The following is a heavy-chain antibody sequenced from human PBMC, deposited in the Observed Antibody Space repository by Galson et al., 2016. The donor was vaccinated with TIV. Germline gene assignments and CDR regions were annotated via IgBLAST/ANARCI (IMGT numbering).Heavy chain of an antibody. V-gene: IGHV1-2*02. CDR2: INPKTGAT. CDR3: ARSDSYYKYALDV. D-gene: IGHD3-10*01. J-gene: IGHJ3*01. CDR1: GYSFTGYF. Sequence: SVKVSCKASGYSFTGYFMHWVRQAPGQGLEWRGWINPKTGATTYAQEFQGRITMTRDTSASTVYMDLNRLQSDDTAVYYCARSDSYYKYALDVWGQGTTVTVSS.